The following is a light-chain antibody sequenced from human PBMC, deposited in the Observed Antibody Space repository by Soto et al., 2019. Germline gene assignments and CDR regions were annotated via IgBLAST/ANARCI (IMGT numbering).Light chain of an antibody. J-gene: IGKJ1*01. CDR2: DAS. V-gene: IGKV3-11*01. CDR1: QSISDT. CDR3: QQRSNWPPA. Sequence: LVLTQSPATLSVSPGGRVTLSCRASQSISDTIAWYQQKPGQAPRLLIYDASNRATGIPARFSGSGSGTDFTLTISSLEPEDFAVYYCQQRSNWPPAFGQGTKVDIK.